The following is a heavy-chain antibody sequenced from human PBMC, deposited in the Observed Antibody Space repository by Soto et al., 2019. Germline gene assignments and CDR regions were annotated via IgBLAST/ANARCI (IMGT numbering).Heavy chain of an antibody. J-gene: IGHJ4*02. D-gene: IGHD3-3*01. CDR3: ARDFAYFDS. Sequence: SETLSLTCTVSGDSLTSHSYYWTWVRQPPGKGLEWIGNIYYTGNANYNPSLTGRVTLSMDTSKNQFSLNLDSVTAADTAVYFCARDFAYFDSWGQGTLVTVSS. CDR2: IYYTGNA. CDR1: GDSLTSHSYY. V-gene: IGHV4-61*01.